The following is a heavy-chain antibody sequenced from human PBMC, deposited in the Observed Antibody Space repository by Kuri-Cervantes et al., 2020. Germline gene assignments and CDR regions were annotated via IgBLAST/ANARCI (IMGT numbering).Heavy chain of an antibody. D-gene: IGHD6-19*01. CDR3: TTDSLSGGWYVVFDY. CDR1: GFTFRSYS. J-gene: IGHJ4*02. V-gene: IGHV3-21*03. Sequence: GESLKISCAASGFTFRSYSMNWVRQAPGKGPEWVSSISTSYGYMYYADSVKGRFTISRDNAENSLYLQMNSLKTEDTAVYYCTTDSLSGGWYVVFDYWGQGTLVTVSS. CDR2: ISTSYGYM.